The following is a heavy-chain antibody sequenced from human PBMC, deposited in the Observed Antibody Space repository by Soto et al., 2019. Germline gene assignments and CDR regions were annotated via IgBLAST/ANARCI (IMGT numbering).Heavy chain of an antibody. J-gene: IGHJ4*02. V-gene: IGHV3-23*01. Sequence: QSGGSLRLSCAASGFTFSRYAMSWVRQAPGKGLEWVSAISGSGGSTYYADSVKGRFTISRDNSKNTLYLQMNSLRAEDTAVYYCAKTPSLWFTWPYFDYGGQGTLVTVSS. CDR2: ISGSGGST. D-gene: IGHD3-10*01. CDR3: AKTPSLWFTWPYFDY. CDR1: GFTFSRYA.